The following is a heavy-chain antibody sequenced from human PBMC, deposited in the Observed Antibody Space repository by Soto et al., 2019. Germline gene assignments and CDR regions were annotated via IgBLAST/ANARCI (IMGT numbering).Heavy chain of an antibody. V-gene: IGHV1-69*04. CDR3: ARESHDTVTTDESRYFQH. D-gene: IGHD4-17*01. CDR2: IIPILGIA. Sequence: GASVKVSCKASGGTFSSYTISWVRQAPGQGLEWMGRIIPILGIANYAQKFQGRVTITADKSTSTAYMELSSLRSEDTAVYYCARESHDTVTTDESRYFQHWGQGTLVTVSS. J-gene: IGHJ1*01. CDR1: GGTFSSYT.